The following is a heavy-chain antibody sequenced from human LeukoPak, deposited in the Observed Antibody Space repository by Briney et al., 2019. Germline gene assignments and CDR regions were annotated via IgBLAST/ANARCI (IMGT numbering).Heavy chain of an antibody. J-gene: IGHJ4*02. CDR1: GFTFSNAW. V-gene: IGHV3-15*01. CDR3: TTDQGRYCGGDCSVDY. Sequence: GGSLRLSCAASGFTFSNAWMSWVRQAPGKGLEWVGRIKSKTNGGTTDYAAPVKGRFTISRDDSKNTLYLQMNSLKTEDTAVYYCTTDQGRYCGGDCSVDYWGQGTLVTVSS. D-gene: IGHD2-21*02. CDR2: IKSKTNGGTT.